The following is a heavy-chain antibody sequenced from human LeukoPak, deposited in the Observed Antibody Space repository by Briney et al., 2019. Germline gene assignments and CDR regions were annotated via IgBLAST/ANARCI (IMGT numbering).Heavy chain of an antibody. Sequence: GGSLRLSCAASGFTFTTYGMAWVRQAPGKGLEWVSAISGSGGKTYYADSVKGRFTISRDNSKNTLYLQMNSLRAEDTAVYYCAKDFPMVRGYGAFDIWGQGTMVTVSS. D-gene: IGHD3-10*01. CDR1: GFTFTTYG. J-gene: IGHJ3*02. CDR2: ISGSGGKT. CDR3: AKDFPMVRGYGAFDI. V-gene: IGHV3-23*01.